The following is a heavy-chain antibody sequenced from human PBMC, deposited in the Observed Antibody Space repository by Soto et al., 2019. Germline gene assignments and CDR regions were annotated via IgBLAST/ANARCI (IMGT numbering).Heavy chain of an antibody. CDR1: GSSIITDNW. V-gene: IGHV4-4*02. CDR2: IYHSGNT. D-gene: IGHD3-10*01. J-gene: IGHJ4*02. CDR3: ARASASSKLRGVVIN. Sequence: QVQLQESGPGLVKPSGTLSLTCALSGSSIITDNWWSWVRQPPGKELEWIGEIYHSGNTNFHPSVKSRVTISVATSKNQFSLTVSSVTAADTAIYYCARASASSKLRGVVINWGQGTLVTVSS.